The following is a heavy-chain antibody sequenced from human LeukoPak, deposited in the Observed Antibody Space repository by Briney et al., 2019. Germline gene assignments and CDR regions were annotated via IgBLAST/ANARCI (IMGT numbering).Heavy chain of an antibody. CDR2: IKQDGSEK. CDR3: ARDRVTMVRGVNYYFDY. D-gene: IGHD3-10*01. J-gene: IGHJ4*02. CDR1: GFTFSSYW. Sequence: PGGSLRLSCAASGFTFSSYWMSWVRQVPGKGLEWVANIKQDGSEKYYVDSVKGRFTISRDNAKNSLYLQMNSLRAEDTAVYYCARDRVTMVRGVNYYFDYWGQGTLVTVSS. V-gene: IGHV3-7*05.